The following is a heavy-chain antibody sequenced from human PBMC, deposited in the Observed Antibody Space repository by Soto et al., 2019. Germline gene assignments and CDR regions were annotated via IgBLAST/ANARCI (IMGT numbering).Heavy chain of an antibody. Sequence: SVKVSCKASVGTFSSYAISWVRQAPGQGLEWMGGIIPIFGTANYAQKFQGRVTITADESTSTAYMELSSLRSEDTAVYYCARGRPLIAVAGTRFDYWGHGTLATVSS. CDR2: IIPIFGTA. V-gene: IGHV1-69*13. D-gene: IGHD6-19*01. CDR1: VGTFSSYA. J-gene: IGHJ4*01. CDR3: ARGRPLIAVAGTRFDY.